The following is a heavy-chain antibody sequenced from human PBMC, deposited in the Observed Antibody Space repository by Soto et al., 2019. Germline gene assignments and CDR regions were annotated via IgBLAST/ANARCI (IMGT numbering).Heavy chain of an antibody. CDR1: EYNFTSYW. D-gene: IGHD3-10*01. Sequence: PGESLKISCQGSEYNFTSYWSGWVRQMPGKGLEWMGIIYPGDSDTRYSPSFQGQVTISADKSISTAYLQWSSLKASDTAMYYCARVIKLYYYYYYGMDVWGQGTTVTVSS. J-gene: IGHJ6*02. V-gene: IGHV5-51*01. CDR3: ARVIKLYYYYYYGMDV. CDR2: IYPGDSDT.